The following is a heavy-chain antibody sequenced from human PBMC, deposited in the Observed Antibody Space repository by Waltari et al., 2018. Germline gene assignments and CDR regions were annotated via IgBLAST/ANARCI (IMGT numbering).Heavy chain of an antibody. Sequence: EVRLLESGGALVPPGGSLRLACAASGFSFSSHAMNWVRQSPGKGLEWLSSISGSGTRPHYADSVKGRFTISRDNSNSSLYLHMSSLSAEDTAIYYCAKNEAIASAIPEYFDSWGQGTLVTVSA. CDR1: GFSFSSHA. V-gene: IGHV3-23*01. D-gene: IGHD2-15*01. J-gene: IGHJ4*02. CDR3: AKNEAIASAIPEYFDS. CDR2: ISGSGTRP.